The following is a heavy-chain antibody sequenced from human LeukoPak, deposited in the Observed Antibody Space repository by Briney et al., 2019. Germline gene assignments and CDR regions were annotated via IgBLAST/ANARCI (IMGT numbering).Heavy chain of an antibody. CDR2: IYYSGTT. CDR1: GGSITSYY. J-gene: IGHJ5*02. CDR3: VRSKSGTYGWFDP. D-gene: IGHD4-17*01. V-gene: IGHV4-59*01. Sequence: ASETLSLTCTVSGGSITSYYWSWIRQPPGKGLEWIGYIYYSGTTNYNPSLRSRVTISVDTSKNQFSLKVNSVTAADTAVYYCVRSKSGTYGWFDPWGQGTLVTVSS.